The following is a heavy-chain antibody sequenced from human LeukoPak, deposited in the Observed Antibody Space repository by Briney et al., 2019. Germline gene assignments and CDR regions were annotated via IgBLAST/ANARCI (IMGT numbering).Heavy chain of an antibody. CDR1: GFTLSSDW. J-gene: IGHJ4*02. Sequence: PGGSLRLSCAAAGFTLSSDWISWVRQAPGDGREWVANIKQDGSEKYYVDSVKGRFTISSDNAENSLYLQMNSLRAEDTAVYYCARVGGRDGYNILDYWGQGTLVTVSS. CDR3: ARVGGRDGYNILDY. CDR2: IKQDGSEK. D-gene: IGHD5-24*01. V-gene: IGHV3-7*01.